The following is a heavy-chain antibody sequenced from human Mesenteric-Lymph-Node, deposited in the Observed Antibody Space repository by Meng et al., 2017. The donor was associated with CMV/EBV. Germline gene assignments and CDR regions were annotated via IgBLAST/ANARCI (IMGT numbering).Heavy chain of an antibody. CDR1: CY. CDR3: ARGVNVVVVVPAAFARVGAFDI. Sequence: CYWSWSREPQGKWLERIGEINQSGSTNYNPSRKSRVTISVDTSKNQFSLKLSSVTAVDTAVDYCARGVNVVVVVPAAFARVGAFDIWGQGTMVTVSS. CDR2: INQSGST. J-gene: IGHJ3*02. D-gene: IGHD2-2*01. V-gene: IGHV4-34*01.